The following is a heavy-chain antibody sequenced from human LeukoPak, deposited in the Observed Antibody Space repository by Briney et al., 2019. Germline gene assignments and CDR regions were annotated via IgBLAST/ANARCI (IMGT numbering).Heavy chain of an antibody. CDR1: GFTFSNS. CDR2: IKHDGSEE. J-gene: IGHJ4*02. Sequence: PGGSLRLSCAASGFTFSNSMNWVRQAPGQGLEWVANIKHDGSEEHYVDSVKGRFTISRDNAKSSLYLQMNSLRDEDTAVYYCVRDLSGWYDYWGQGTLVTVSS. CDR3: VRDLSGWYDY. D-gene: IGHD6-19*01. V-gene: IGHV3-7*01.